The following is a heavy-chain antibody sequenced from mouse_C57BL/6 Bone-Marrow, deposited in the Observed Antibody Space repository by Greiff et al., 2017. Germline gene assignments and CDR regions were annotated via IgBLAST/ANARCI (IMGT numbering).Heavy chain of an antibody. D-gene: IGHD1-1*01. CDR3: ARPYYYGSSYWYFDV. CDR2: IDPEDGET. Sequence: VQLQQSGAELVKPGASVTLSCTASGFNIKDSYMHWVKQRTEQGLELIGRIDPEDGETKYAPKFPGKATITADTSSNTAYMQLSSLTSEDTAVYYCARPYYYGSSYWYFDVWGTGTTVTVSS. CDR1: GFNIKDSY. V-gene: IGHV14-2*01. J-gene: IGHJ1*03.